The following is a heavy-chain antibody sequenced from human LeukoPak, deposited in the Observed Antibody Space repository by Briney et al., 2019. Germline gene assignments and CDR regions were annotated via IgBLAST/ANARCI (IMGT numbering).Heavy chain of an antibody. J-gene: IGHJ6*03. CDR1: GGSISSYY. V-gene: IGHV4-59*01. CDR3: ARDYLYGARYYYYYMDV. CDR2: IYYSGST. Sequence: SETLSLTCTVSGGSISSYYWSWIRQPPGKGLEWIGYIYYSGSTNYNPSLKSRVTISVDTSKNQFSLKLSSVTAADTAVYYCARDYLYGARYYYYYMDVWGKGTTVTVSS. D-gene: IGHD3-10*02.